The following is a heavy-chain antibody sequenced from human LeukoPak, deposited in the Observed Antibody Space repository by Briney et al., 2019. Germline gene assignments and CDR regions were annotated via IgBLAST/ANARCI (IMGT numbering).Heavy chain of an antibody. V-gene: IGHV4-39*01. J-gene: IGHJ6*03. Sequence: TSVTLSLTCTVSGGSISSSSCYWGWIRQPPGKGLEWNGSIYYSGSPYYNPSRKGRVTISVDTSKNQFSLKMSSVTAAGPGVYYCARQHDFWSGYYYYYYMDVWGKGTTVTVSS. CDR2: IYYSGSP. CDR1: GGSISSSSCY. D-gene: IGHD3-3*01. CDR3: ARQHDFWSGYYYYYYMDV.